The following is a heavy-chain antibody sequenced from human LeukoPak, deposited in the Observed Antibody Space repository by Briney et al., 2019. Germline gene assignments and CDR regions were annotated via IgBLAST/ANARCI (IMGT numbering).Heavy chain of an antibody. J-gene: IGHJ1*01. V-gene: IGHV3-49*04. Sequence: GGSLRLSCAASGFTFSSHSMNWVRQAPGKGLEWVGFIRSKLYGGTTEYAASVKGRFTISRDDSKSIAYLQMNSLKTEDTAVYYCTRDPNSGRYSAEYFQPWGQGTLVTVSS. D-gene: IGHD1-26*01. CDR1: GFTFSSHS. CDR3: TRDPNSGRYSAEYFQP. CDR2: IRSKLYGGTT.